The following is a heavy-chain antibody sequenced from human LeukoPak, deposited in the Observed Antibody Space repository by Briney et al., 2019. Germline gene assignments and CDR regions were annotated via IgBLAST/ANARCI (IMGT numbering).Heavy chain of an antibody. CDR2: XXXNSGGT. Sequence: ASVKVSCKASGYTFTGYYMHWVRQAPGQGLEWXXXXXXNSGGTNYAQKFQGRVTMTRDTSISTAYMELSRLRSDDTAVYYCARDGRGLWFGELYDWFDPWGQGTLVTVSS. J-gene: IGHJ5*02. D-gene: IGHD3-10*01. CDR1: GYTFTGYY. CDR3: ARDGRGLWFGELYDWFDP. V-gene: IGHV1-2*02.